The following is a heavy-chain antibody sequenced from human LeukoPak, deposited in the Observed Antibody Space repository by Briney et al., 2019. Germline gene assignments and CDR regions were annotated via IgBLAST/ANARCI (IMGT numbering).Heavy chain of an antibody. D-gene: IGHD2-2*01. V-gene: IGHV3-33*01. CDR2: IWFDGSNK. CDR3: ARVRSTTSYFYFDY. Sequence: PGRSLRLSCAVSGFTFSTYGMHWVRQAPGKGLEWLAIIWFDGSNKYYADSVKDRFTISRDNSKNTLYLQMNSLRAEDTAVYYCARVRSTTSYFYFDYWGQGTLVTVSS. CDR1: GFTFSTYG. J-gene: IGHJ4*02.